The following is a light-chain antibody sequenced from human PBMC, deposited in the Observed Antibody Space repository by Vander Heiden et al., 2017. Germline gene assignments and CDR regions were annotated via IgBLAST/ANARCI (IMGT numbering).Light chain of an antibody. V-gene: IGKV3-11*01. CDR1: QSVSSY. CDR2: DAS. CDR3: QQRSNWPGT. J-gene: IGKJ1*01. Sequence: EIVLTQAPATLSLSPGDRATLSCRPSQSVSSYLAWYQQKPGQAHRLLIYDASHRATGIPARSSGSASGTDFTLTISSLEPEDFAVYYCQQRSNWPGTFGQGTKVEIK.